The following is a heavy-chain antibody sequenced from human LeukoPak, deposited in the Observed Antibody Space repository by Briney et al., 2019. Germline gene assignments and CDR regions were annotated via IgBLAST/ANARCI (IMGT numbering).Heavy chain of an antibody. Sequence: GGSLRLSCAASGFTFSNYEMNWVRQAPGKGLEWVSYISSSGSTIYYADSVKGRFTISRDNAKNSLYLQMNRLRAEDTAVYYCARDSDIVATYNLFDYWGQGTLVTVSS. CDR2: ISSSGSTI. CDR1: GFTFSNYE. V-gene: IGHV3-48*03. J-gene: IGHJ4*02. D-gene: IGHD5-12*01. CDR3: ARDSDIVATYNLFDY.